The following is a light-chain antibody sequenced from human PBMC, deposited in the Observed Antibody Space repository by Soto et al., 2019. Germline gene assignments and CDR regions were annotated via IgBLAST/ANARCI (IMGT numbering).Light chain of an antibody. Sequence: DIVMTQSPDSLAVSLGDRATINCRSSQSVLHSSNNKNYLTWYQQKPGQPPKLLIYWASTRESGVPDRFSGSGSGTDFALTISSLQAEDVAVYYCQQYLGTPRTFGQGTKVEIK. J-gene: IGKJ1*01. CDR3: QQYLGTPRT. V-gene: IGKV4-1*01. CDR2: WAS. CDR1: QSVLHSSNNKNY.